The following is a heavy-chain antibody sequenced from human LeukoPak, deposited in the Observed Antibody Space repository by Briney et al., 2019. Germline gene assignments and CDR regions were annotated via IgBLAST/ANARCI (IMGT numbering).Heavy chain of an antibody. V-gene: IGHV4-59*01. CDR2: IYYSGTT. CDR3: ARVGYGSGSWGWFDP. D-gene: IGHD3-10*01. CDR1: GGSIGGFF. Sequence: SETLSLTCTVSGGSIGGFFWSWIRQSPGKGLEYIGYIYYSGTTDYNPTLKSRVSMSVDTSKNQFFLNLTSVTAADTAMYYCARVGYGSGSWGWFDPWGQGTLVTVSS. J-gene: IGHJ5*02.